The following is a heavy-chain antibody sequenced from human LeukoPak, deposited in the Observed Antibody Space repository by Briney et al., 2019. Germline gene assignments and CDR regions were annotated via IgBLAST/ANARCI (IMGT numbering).Heavy chain of an antibody. Sequence: GGSLRLSCAASGFTFSNAWMNWVRQALGKGLEWVGRIKSKTDGGTTDYAAPVKGRFTISRDDSKNTLYLQMNSLKTEDTAVYYCTNTPYYYDSSGYYRPDYWGQGTLVTVSS. CDR2: IKSKTDGGTT. D-gene: IGHD3-22*01. CDR3: TNTPYYYDSSGYYRPDY. CDR1: GFTFSNAW. J-gene: IGHJ4*02. V-gene: IGHV3-15*07.